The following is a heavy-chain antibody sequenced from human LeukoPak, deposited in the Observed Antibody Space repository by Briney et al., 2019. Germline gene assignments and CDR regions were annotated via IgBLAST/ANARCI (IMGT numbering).Heavy chain of an antibody. CDR3: ARVRDGSDQYFQH. J-gene: IGHJ1*01. V-gene: IGHV3-7*05. CDR2: IKQDGSEK. D-gene: IGHD5-24*01. Sequence: GGSLRLSCAASGFTFSSYWMNWVRQAPGEGLEWVANIKQDGSEKYYVDSVKGRFTISRDNAQMSLYLQMNSLRAEDTAVYYCARVRDGSDQYFQHWGQGTLVTVSS. CDR1: GFTFSSYW.